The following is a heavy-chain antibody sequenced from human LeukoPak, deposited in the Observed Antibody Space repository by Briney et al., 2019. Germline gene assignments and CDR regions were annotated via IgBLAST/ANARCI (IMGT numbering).Heavy chain of an antibody. CDR2: IIPILGIA. CDR1: GGTFSSYA. Sequence: SVKVSCKASGGTFSSYAISWVRQAPGQGLEWMGRIIPILGIANYAQKFQGRVTITADKSTSTAYMELSSLRSEDTAVYYCARDLSTGVRDYWGQGTLVTVSS. V-gene: IGHV1-69*04. J-gene: IGHJ4*02. CDR3: ARDLSTGVRDY. D-gene: IGHD7-27*01.